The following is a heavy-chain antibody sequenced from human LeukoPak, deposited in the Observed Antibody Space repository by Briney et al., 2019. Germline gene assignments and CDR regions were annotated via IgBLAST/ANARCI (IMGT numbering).Heavy chain of an antibody. CDR3: AREEDIVVVVAATHLGDAFDI. J-gene: IGHJ3*02. V-gene: IGHV1-18*01. CDR1: GYTFTSYG. CDR2: ISAYNGNT. Sequence: ASVKVSCKASGYTFTSYGISWVRQAPGQGLEWMGWISAYNGNTNYAQKLQGRVTMTTDTSTSTAYMELRSLRSDDTAVYYCAREEDIVVVVAATHLGDAFDIWGQGTMVTVSS. D-gene: IGHD2-15*01.